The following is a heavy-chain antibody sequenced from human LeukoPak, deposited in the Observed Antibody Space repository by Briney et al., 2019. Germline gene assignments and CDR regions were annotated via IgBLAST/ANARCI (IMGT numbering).Heavy chain of an antibody. D-gene: IGHD3-22*01. CDR2: IYYSGST. CDR3: ARDRFGGYGAFDI. J-gene: IGHJ3*02. Sequence: PSETLSLTCTVSGGSISSYYWSWIRQPPGKGLEWIGYIYYSGSTNYNPSLNSRVTISVDTSKNQFSLKLSSVTAADTAVYYCARDRFGGYGAFDIWGQGTMVTVSS. CDR1: GGSISSYY. V-gene: IGHV4-59*01.